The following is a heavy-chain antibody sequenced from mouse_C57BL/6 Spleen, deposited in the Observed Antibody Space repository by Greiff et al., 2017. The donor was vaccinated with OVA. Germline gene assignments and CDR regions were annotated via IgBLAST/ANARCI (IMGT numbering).Heavy chain of an antibody. J-gene: IGHJ4*01. CDR2: LDPSDSYT. V-gene: IGHV1-50*01. Sequence: VQLQQPGAELVKPGASVKLSCKASGYTFTSYWMQWVKQRPGQGLEWIGELDPSDSYTNYNQKFKGKATLTVDTSSSTAYMQLSSLTSEDSAVYYCARWNYGSFYAMDYWGQGTSVTVSS. CDR3: ARWNYGSFYAMDY. CDR1: GYTFTSYW. D-gene: IGHD1-1*01.